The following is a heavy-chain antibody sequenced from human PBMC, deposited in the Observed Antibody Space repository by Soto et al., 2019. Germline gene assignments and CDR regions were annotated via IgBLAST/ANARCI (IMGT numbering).Heavy chain of an antibody. J-gene: IGHJ4*02. CDR3: ARARSSGIVATREFDY. D-gene: IGHD5-12*01. V-gene: IGHV1-69*04. CDR1: GYTFTSYG. Sequence: ASVKVSCKASGYTFTSYGISWVRQAPGQGLEWMGRISPYIGITNYAQKFQGRVTITADKSTSTAYMELSSLRSEDTAVYYCARARSSGIVATREFDYWGQGTLVTGFS. CDR2: ISPYIGIT.